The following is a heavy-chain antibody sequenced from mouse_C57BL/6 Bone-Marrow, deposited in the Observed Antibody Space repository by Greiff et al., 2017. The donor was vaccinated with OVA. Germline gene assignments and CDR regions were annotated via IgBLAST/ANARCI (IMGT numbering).Heavy chain of an antibody. D-gene: IGHD2-4*01. CDR2: INPSTGGT. Sequence: VQLKQSGPELVKPGASVKISCKASGYSFTGYYMNWVKQSPEKSLEWIGEINPSTGGTTYNQKFKAKATLTVDKSSSTAYMQLKSLTSEDSAVYYCASYDYDGWYFDVWGTGTTVTVSS. V-gene: IGHV1-42*01. J-gene: IGHJ1*03. CDR1: GYSFTGYY. CDR3: ASYDYDGWYFDV.